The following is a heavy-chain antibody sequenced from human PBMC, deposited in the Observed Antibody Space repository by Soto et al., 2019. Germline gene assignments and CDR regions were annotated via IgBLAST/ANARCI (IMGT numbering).Heavy chain of an antibody. Sequence: SETLSLTCTVSGGSIGNHYWSWIRQPPGKGLEWIGYIYYDERTNYNPSLTSRVTMSVDTSKNQFSLRLRSVTAADTALYYCARGLALYGDADFDSWGQGTLVTSPQ. D-gene: IGHD4-17*01. V-gene: IGHV4-59*11. CDR2: IYYDERT. CDR3: ARGLALYGDADFDS. CDR1: GGSIGNHY. J-gene: IGHJ5*01.